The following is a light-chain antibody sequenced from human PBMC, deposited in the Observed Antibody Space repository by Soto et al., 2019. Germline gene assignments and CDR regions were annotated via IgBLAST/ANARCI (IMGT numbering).Light chain of an antibody. V-gene: IGKV1-5*03. CDR3: QQYDSFSLT. J-gene: IGKJ4*01. Sequence: DIQMTQSPSTLSASVGDRVTITCRASQSISSWLAWYQQKPGKAPKRLIYKASSLESGVPSRFSGSGSGTEVTLTISSLQPDDFATYYCQQYDSFSLTFGGGTKVEIK. CDR1: QSISSW. CDR2: KAS.